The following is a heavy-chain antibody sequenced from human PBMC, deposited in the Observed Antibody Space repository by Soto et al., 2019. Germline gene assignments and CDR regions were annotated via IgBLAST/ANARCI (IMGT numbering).Heavy chain of an antibody. CDR3: VRTSSY. V-gene: IGHV3-53*01. D-gene: IGHD2-2*01. CDR2: IFAGGIT. CDR1: GFAVNSDY. J-gene: IGHJ4*02. Sequence: PGGSLRLSCAASGFAVNSDYMSWVGQAPGKGLEWVSVIFAGGITHYSDSVKGRFTISRDNSKNTVYLQMNSLRAEDTAVYYCVRTSSYWRQGTLVTVSS.